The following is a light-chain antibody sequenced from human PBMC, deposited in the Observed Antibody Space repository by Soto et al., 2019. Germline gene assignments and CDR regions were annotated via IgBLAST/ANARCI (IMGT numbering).Light chain of an antibody. CDR3: QQYKSFALT. Sequence: DIQMTQSPSTLSESVGDRVTITCRASQTINSWLAWYQQKPGKAPKLLIYATSNLESGVPSRFSGSGSGTEFSLTISSLQPDDFATYDCQQYKSFALTFGGGTRVEVK. CDR2: ATS. J-gene: IGKJ4*01. V-gene: IGKV1-5*03. CDR1: QTINSW.